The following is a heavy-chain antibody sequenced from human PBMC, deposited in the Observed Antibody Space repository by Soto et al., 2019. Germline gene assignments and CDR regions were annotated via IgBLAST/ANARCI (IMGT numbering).Heavy chain of an antibody. Sequence: QVQLQESGPGLVKPSQTLSLTCTVSGDSSGNYYWSWIRQPPGKGLEWIGYIYYSGGTYYNPSLKSRGTISVDTSKNRFSLKLSSVTAADTAVYYCAREVIAGGLYFDYWGQGTLVTVSS. V-gene: IGHV4-30-4*01. CDR3: AREVIAGGLYFDY. CDR2: IYYSGGT. J-gene: IGHJ4*02. D-gene: IGHD3-22*01. CDR1: GDSSGNYY.